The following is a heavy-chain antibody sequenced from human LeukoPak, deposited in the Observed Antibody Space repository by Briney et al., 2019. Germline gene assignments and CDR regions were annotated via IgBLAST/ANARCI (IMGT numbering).Heavy chain of an antibody. J-gene: IGHJ3*02. V-gene: IGHV4-34*01. D-gene: IGHD2-15*01. CDR1: GGSFSGYY. Sequence: SETLSLTCAVYGGSFSGYYWSWIRQPPGKGLEWIGEINHSGSTNYNPSLKSRVTISVDTSKNQFSLNLSSVTAADTAVYYCARAGCSGGSCYESRGAFDIWGQGTMVTVSS. CDR2: INHSGST. CDR3: ARAGCSGGSCYESRGAFDI.